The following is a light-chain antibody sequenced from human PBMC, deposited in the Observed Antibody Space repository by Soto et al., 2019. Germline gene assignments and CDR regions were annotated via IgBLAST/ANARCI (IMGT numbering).Light chain of an antibody. CDR2: SNN. Sequence: QPVLTQPPSASGTPGQRVTIPCSGSRSNIGSNTVTWYQQRPGTAPNLLIYSNNQRPSGVPDRFSGSKSGTSASLAISGLQSEDEADYYCAAWDDSLNGWVFGGGTKVTVL. CDR3: AAWDDSLNGWV. CDR1: RSNIGSNT. V-gene: IGLV1-44*01. J-gene: IGLJ3*02.